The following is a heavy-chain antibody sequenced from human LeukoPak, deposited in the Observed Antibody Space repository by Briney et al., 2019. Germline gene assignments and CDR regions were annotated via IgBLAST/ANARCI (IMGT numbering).Heavy chain of an antibody. D-gene: IGHD3-16*01. CDR3: ARLGGSIYFYYMDV. CDR2: INHSGST. J-gene: IGHJ6*03. V-gene: IGHV4-34*01. Sequence: SETLSLTCAVYGGSFSGYYWSWIRQPPGKGLEWIGEINHSGSTNYNPSLKSRVTISVDTSKNQFSLKLSSVTAADTAVYYCARLGGSIYFYYMDVWGKGTTVTISS. CDR1: GGSFSGYY.